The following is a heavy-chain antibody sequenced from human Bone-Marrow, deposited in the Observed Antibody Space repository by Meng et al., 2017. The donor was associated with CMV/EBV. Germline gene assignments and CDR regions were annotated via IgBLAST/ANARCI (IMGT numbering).Heavy chain of an antibody. V-gene: IGHV3-48*04. D-gene: IGHD3-3*01. Sequence: GESLKISCAASGFTFSSYSMNWVRQAQGKGLEWVSYISSSSSTIYYADSVKGRFTISRDNAKNSLYLQMNSLRAEDTAVYYCARVGKEWLLYFDYWGQGTLVTVSS. J-gene: IGHJ4*02. CDR3: ARVGKEWLLYFDY. CDR2: ISSSSSTI. CDR1: GFTFSSYS.